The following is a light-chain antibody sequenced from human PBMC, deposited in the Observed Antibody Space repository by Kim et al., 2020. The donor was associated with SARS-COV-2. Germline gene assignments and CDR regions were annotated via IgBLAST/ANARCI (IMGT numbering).Light chain of an antibody. J-gene: IGKJ1*01. CDR1: QNINVW. CDR2: RAS. V-gene: IGKV1-5*03. Sequence: SASVGDRVTITCRASQNINVWLAGYQQKPGKAPKILISRASNLEEGVPSRFSGNGSGAEFTLTISSLQADDSATYYCQQYRAYWSFGQGTKVDIK. CDR3: QQYRAYWS.